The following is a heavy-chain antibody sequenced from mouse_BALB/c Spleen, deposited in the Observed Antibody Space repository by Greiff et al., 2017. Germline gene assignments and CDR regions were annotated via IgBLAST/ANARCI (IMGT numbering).Heavy chain of an antibody. Sequence: EVQLQQSGTVLARPGASVKMSCKASGYTFTSYWMHWVKQRPGQGLEWIGAIYPGNSDTSYNQKFKGKAKLTAVTSTSTAYMELSSLTNEDSAVYYCTRDGDYFYAMDYWGQGTSVTVSS. D-gene: IGHD2-13*01. CDR3: TRDGDYFYAMDY. CDR2: IYPGNSDT. CDR1: GYTFTSYW. V-gene: IGHV1-5*01. J-gene: IGHJ4*01.